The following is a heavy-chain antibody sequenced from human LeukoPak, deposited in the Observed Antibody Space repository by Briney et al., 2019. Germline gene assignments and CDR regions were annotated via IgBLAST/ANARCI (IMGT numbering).Heavy chain of an antibody. CDR2: IYTSGST. V-gene: IGHV4-4*07. CDR1: GGSISSYY. Sequence: SETLSLTCTVSGGSISSYYWSWIRQPAGKGLEWIGRIYTSGSTSYNPSLKSRVTMSVDTSKNQFSLKLSSVTAADTAVYYCARDQNSGSYLYYFDYWGQGTLVTVSS. J-gene: IGHJ4*02. D-gene: IGHD1-26*01. CDR3: ARDQNSGSYLYYFDY.